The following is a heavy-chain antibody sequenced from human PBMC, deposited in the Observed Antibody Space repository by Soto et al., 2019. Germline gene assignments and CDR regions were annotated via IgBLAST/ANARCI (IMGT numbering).Heavy chain of an antibody. J-gene: IGHJ6*02. CDR2: VFHSGSV. CDR1: GASISGDYYH. CDR3: AREDDGGDRDYYGLDV. V-gene: IGHV4-30-4*08. D-gene: IGHD2-21*02. Sequence: QVQLQQSGPGLVEPSQTLSLTCTVSGASISGDYYHWTWIRQSPGKGLEWIGYVFHSGSVLYNPSLTSRLHISVDTSKNQFSLRLTSVTAADTAVYFCAREDDGGDRDYYGLDVWGQGTTVTVSS.